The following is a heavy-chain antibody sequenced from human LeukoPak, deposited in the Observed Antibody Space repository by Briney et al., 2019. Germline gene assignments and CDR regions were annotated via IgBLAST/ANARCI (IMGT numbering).Heavy chain of an antibody. V-gene: IGHV4-59*01. CDR3: ARRDTASDFDY. CDR2: MYNSGST. Sequence: SETLSLTCTVSGDSISSYYWTWIRQPPGKGLEWIGYMYNSGSTNYNPSPKSRVTILVDTSKNQFSLKLSSVNAADTAVYYCARRDTASDFDYWGQGILVTVSS. J-gene: IGHJ4*02. CDR1: GDSISSYY. D-gene: IGHD5-18*01.